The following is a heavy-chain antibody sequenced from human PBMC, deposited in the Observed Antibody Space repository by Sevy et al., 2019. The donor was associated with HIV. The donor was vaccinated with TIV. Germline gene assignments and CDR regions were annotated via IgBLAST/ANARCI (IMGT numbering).Heavy chain of an antibody. J-gene: IGHJ4*02. V-gene: IGHV3-23*01. CDR2: IIGSGVRT. CDR1: GFSFSSYA. D-gene: IGHD4-17*01. Sequence: GGSRLSCTASGFSFSSYAMSWVRQAPGKGLEWVSTIIGSGVRTYSADSVKGRFTISRDNSKNTLYLQMTSLRAEDTAVFYCAKDFHDYGDFYFDYWGRGTLVTVSS. CDR3: AKDFHDYGDFYFDY.